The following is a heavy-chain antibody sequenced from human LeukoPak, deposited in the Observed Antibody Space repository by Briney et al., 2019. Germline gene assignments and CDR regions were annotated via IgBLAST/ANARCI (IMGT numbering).Heavy chain of an antibody. D-gene: IGHD1/OR15-1a*01. CDR3: ARQPSGTVAFAI. CDR2: IYHSGNT. CDR1: GGSISSYY. Sequence: SETLSLTCAVSGGSISSYYWSWIRQSPGKGLEWIAYIYHSGNTNYNPSFKSRVTISVDTSKNQFSLKLTSVAAADTAIYYCARQPSGTVAFAIWGQGTMVTVSS. J-gene: IGHJ3*02. V-gene: IGHV4-59*08.